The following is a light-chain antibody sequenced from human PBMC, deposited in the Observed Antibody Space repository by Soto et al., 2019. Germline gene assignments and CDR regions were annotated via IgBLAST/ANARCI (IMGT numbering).Light chain of an antibody. J-gene: IGKJ1*01. V-gene: IGKV3-15*01. CDR2: GAS. Sequence: EIVLTQSPGTLSLSPGERATLSCRASQSISSSKLAWYQQNPGQAPRLLMYGASNRATGIPARFSGSGSGTEFTLTIRSLQSEDFAVYYCQQYDYWPRTFGQGTQVDI. CDR3: QQYDYWPRT. CDR1: QSISSS.